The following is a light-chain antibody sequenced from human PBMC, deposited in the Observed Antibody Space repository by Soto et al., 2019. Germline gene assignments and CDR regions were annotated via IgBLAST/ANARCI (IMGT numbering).Light chain of an antibody. CDR1: QSLSNSF. CDR2: EAS. Sequence: IVLTQSPGTLSLSPSERATLSCRASQSLSNSFIAWYQQKPGQAPRLLIYEASNRATGIPARFSGSGSGTDFTLTISSLEPEDFAVYYCQQRSNWRGTFGQGTRLEIK. J-gene: IGKJ5*01. V-gene: IGKV3-11*01. CDR3: QQRSNWRGT.